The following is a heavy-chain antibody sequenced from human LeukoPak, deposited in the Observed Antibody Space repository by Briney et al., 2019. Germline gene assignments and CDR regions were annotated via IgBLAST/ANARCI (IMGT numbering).Heavy chain of an antibody. V-gene: IGHV4-34*01. CDR3: ARGLYDYVWGSYRYSASRFDY. D-gene: IGHD3-16*02. Sequence: PSETLSLTCAVYGGSFSGYYWSWIRQPPGKGREWIGEINHSGSTNYNPSLKSRVTISVDTSKNQFSLKLSSVTAADTAVYYCARGLYDYVWGSYRYSASRFDYWGQGTLVTVSS. CDR2: INHSGST. J-gene: IGHJ4*02. CDR1: GGSFSGYY.